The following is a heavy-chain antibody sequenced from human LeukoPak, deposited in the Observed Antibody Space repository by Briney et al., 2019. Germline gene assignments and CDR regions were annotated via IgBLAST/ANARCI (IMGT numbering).Heavy chain of an antibody. J-gene: IGHJ5*02. D-gene: IGHD2-2*01. CDR2: MYYSGST. CDR3: ARDESGPAAANRNNWFDP. Sequence: SETLSLTCTVSGGSISSSRYYWGWIRQPPGKGLEWIGSMYYSGSTYYNPSLKSRVTISVDTSKNQFSLKLSSVTAADTAVYYCARDESGPAAANRNNWFDPWGQGTLVTVSS. V-gene: IGHV4-39*07. CDR1: GGSISSSRYY.